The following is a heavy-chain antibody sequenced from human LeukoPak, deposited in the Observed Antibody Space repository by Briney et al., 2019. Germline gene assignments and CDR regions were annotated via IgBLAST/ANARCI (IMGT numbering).Heavy chain of an antibody. J-gene: IGHJ4*02. CDR1: GFTFSNYG. CDR2: VRSDGSNK. D-gene: IGHD2-2*01. Sequence: GGSLRLSCAASGFTFSNYGMHWVRQAPGKGLGWVAFVRSDGSNKYYADSVKGRFTISRDNSKNTLYLQMNSLRAEDTAVYYCARDKPTAVPFDYWGQGTLVTVSS. CDR3: ARDKPTAVPFDY. V-gene: IGHV3-30*02.